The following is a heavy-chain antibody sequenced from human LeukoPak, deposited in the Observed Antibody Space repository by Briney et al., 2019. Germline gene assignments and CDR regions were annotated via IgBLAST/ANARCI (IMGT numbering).Heavy chain of an antibody. CDR1: GGSFSGYY. V-gene: IGHV4-34*01. CDR3: ARAALRYFDWSLRFSAFDI. J-gene: IGHJ3*02. D-gene: IGHD3-9*01. CDR2: INHSGST. Sequence: SETLSLTCAVYGGSFSGYYWSWIRQPPEKGLEWIGEINHSGSTNYNPSLKSRVTISVDTPKNQFSLKLSSVTAADTAVYYCARAALRYFDWSLRFSAFDIWGQGTMVTVSS.